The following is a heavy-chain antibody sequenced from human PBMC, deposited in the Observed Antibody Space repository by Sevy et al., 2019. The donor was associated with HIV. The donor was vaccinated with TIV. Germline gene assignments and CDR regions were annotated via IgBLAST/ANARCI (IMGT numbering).Heavy chain of an antibody. CDR1: GVSVSSNF. V-gene: IGHV3-53*01. CDR2: IYGGGET. Sequence: GGSLRLSCAASGVSVSSNFMSWVRQAAGRGLEWVASIYGGGETYYAESMKGRFTISRDSSRNTVFLQMNSLRAEDTAIYFCTTSPRPNLADYWGLGTLVTVSS. J-gene: IGHJ4*02. CDR3: TTSPRPNLADY. D-gene: IGHD1-1*01.